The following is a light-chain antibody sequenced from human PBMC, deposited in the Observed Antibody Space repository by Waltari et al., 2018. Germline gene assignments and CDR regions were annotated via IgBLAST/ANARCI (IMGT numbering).Light chain of an antibody. CDR2: ANT. CDR1: SSNIGAGYD. V-gene: IGLV1-40*01. CDR3: QSFDSSLTGSDVV. J-gene: IGLJ2*01. Sequence: QSVLTQPPSVSGAPGQRVTISCTGSSSNIGAGYDVHWYQQLPGTAPKLLIYANTIRPPGVPDRFSGSKSGTAASLAISGLQAEDEADYYCQSFDSSLTGSDVVFGGGTKLTVL.